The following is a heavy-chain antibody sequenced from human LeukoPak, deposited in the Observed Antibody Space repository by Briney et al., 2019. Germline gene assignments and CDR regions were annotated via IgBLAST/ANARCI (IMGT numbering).Heavy chain of an antibody. CDR2: IYTSGST. D-gene: IGHD5-18*01. J-gene: IGHJ4*02. CDR3: AREKKGIQLWLRNRVYFDY. Sequence: SETLSLTCTVSGGSISSYYWSWIRQPAGKGLEWIGRIYTSGSTNYNPSLKSLVNMSVDTSKNQFSLKLSSVTAADTAVYYCAREKKGIQLWLRNRVYFDYWGQGTLVTVSS. CDR1: GGSISSYY. V-gene: IGHV4-4*07.